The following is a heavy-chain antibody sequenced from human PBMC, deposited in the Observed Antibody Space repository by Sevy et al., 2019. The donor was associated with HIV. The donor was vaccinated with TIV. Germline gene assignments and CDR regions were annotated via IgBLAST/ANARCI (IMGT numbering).Heavy chain of an antibody. CDR3: AREGCTRPHDY. CDR1: GFAFYDYS. D-gene: IGHD2-8*01. V-gene: IGHV3-23*01. CDR2: LCFGCGKI. J-gene: IGHJ4*02. Sequence: GGSLRLSCAASGFAFYDYSMSWIRQAPGKGLEWVATLCFGCGKINYSDSVKGRFTISRDNCKNSFYLQMDNLRVEDTALYYCAREGCTRPHDYWGQGTRVTVSS.